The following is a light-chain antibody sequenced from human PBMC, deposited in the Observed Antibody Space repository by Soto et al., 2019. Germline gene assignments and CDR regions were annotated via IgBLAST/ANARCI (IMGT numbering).Light chain of an antibody. V-gene: IGLV2-14*01. CDR3: SSYTSSSTPYV. Sequence: QSALTQPRSVSGSPGQSVTISCTGTSSDIGGYNYVSWYQQHPGKAPKLMIYEVSNRPSGVSNRFSGSKSGSTASLTISGLQAEDEADYYCSSYTSSSTPYVFGTGTKV. J-gene: IGLJ1*01. CDR1: SSDIGGYNY. CDR2: EVS.